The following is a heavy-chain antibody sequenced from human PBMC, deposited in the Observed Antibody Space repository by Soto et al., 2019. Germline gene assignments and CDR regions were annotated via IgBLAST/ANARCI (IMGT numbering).Heavy chain of an antibody. CDR3: ARDVDIVVVVAATRNYYYSGMDV. V-gene: IGHV1-24*01. D-gene: IGHD2-15*01. CDR2: FDPEDGET. CDR1: GYTLTELS. J-gene: IGHJ6*02. Sequence: ASVKVSCKVSGYTLTELSMHWVRQAPGKGLEWMGGFDPEDGETIYAQKFQGRVTMTEDTSTSTVYMELSSLRSEDTAVYYCARDVDIVVVVAATRNYYYSGMDVWGHGTTVPVSS.